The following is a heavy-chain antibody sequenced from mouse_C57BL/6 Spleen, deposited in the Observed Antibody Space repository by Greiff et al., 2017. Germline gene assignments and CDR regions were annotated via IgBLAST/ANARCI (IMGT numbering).Heavy chain of an antibody. CDR3: AKRQLFYAMDY. J-gene: IGHJ4*01. Sequence: DVMLVESGGGLVQPGGSLKLSCAASGFTFSDYYMYWVRQTPEKRLEWVAYISNGGGSTYYPDTVKGRFTISRDNAKNTLYLQMSRLKSEDTAMYYCAKRQLFYAMDYWGQGTSVTVSS. V-gene: IGHV5-12*01. CDR1: GFTFSDYY. CDR2: ISNGGGST. D-gene: IGHD3-2*01.